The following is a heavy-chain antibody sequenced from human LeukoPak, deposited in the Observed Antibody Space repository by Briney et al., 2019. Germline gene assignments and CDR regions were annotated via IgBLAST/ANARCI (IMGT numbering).Heavy chain of an antibody. J-gene: IGHJ6*03. CDR2: INPNSGGT. D-gene: IGHD2-15*01. CDR3: ARDTYPDIVDYYMDV. V-gene: IGHV1-2*02. CDR1: GYTFTGYY. Sequence: ASVKVSCKASGYTFTGYYVHWVRQAPGQGLEWMGWINPNSGGTNYAQKFQGRVTMTRDTSISTAYMELSRLRSDDTAVYYCARDTYPDIVDYYMDVWGKGTTVTVSS.